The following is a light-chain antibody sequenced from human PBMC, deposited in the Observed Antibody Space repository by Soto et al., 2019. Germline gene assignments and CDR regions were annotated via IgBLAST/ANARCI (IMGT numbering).Light chain of an antibody. J-gene: IGKJ4*01. CDR2: AAY. CDR3: HQLNRYPT. Sequence: IQVTQSPSSLSASVGDGITITCRASQGMSTYLAWYQQKPGKAPKLLIYAAYTLQSGVPSRFSGGGSGTDFTLTISSLQPEDFATYYCHQLNRYPTFGGGTKVEIK. CDR1: QGMSTY. V-gene: IGKV1-9*01.